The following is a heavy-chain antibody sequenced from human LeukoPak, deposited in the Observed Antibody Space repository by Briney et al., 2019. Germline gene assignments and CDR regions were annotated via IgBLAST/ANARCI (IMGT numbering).Heavy chain of an antibody. J-gene: IGHJ4*02. CDR2: IIPIFGTP. D-gene: IGHD4-23*01. CDR1: GGTFSSHA. Sequence: SVKVSCKASGGTFSSHAISWVRQAPGQGLEWMGGIIPIFGTPNYAQKFQGRVTITADESTSTAYMELSSLRSEDTAVYYCARGWPAETTVVTPYNYWGQGTLVTVSS. V-gene: IGHV1-69*13. CDR3: ARGWPAETTVVTPYNY.